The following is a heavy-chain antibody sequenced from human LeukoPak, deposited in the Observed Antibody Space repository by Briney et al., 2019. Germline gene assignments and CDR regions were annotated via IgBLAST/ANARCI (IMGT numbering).Heavy chain of an antibody. V-gene: IGHV3-30*18. J-gene: IGHJ6*02. D-gene: IGHD2-2*01. CDR2: RSYDGSTK. CDR1: GFTFSSYG. CDR3: AKDGDIVVVPAAMYHYYYGMDV. Sequence: PGGSLRLSCVASGFTFSSYGMHWVRQAPGKGLEWVAVRSYDGSTKYYGDSVKGRFTISRDNSKNTLYLQMNSLRAEDTAVYYCAKDGDIVVVPAAMYHYYYGMDVWGQGTTVTVSS.